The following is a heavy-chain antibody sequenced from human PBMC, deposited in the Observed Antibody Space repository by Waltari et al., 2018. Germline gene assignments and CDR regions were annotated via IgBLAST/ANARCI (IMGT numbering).Heavy chain of an antibody. D-gene: IGHD3-16*01. V-gene: IGHV6-1*01. J-gene: IGHJ5*02. CDR3: ARAFVGVSGWFDP. CDR2: TSYRSNGYN. Sequence: QVQLQQSGPGLVKPSQTLSLTCAISGDSVSSNSAAWNWIRQSQSRGREWQGRTSYRSNGYNYYAVSVKSRITINPDTSTNQFSLQLNSVTPEDTAVYYCARAFVGVSGWFDPWGQGTLVTVSS. CDR1: GDSVSSNSAA.